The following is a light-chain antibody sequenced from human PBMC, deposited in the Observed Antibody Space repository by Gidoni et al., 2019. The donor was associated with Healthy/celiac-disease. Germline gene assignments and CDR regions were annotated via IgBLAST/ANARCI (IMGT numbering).Light chain of an antibody. CDR3: QQYYSTPLP. CDR1: QRVLYSSYNKNY. J-gene: IGKJ4*01. Sequence: IVMTQSADLLAGSLGERASINCKSSQRVLYSSYNKNYLDWYQQKPGQPPKLLIYGASTREAGVPDRFSGSGSGTDFTLTSSSRQAEDVAVYYCQQYYSTPLPFGGGTKVEIK. CDR2: GAS. V-gene: IGKV4-1*01.